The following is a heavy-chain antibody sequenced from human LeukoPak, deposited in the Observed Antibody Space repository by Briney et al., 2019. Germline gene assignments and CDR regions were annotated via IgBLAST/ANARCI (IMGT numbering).Heavy chain of an antibody. Sequence: PGGPLRLSCTASGCTFGNYAMSWVRQAPGRGVEWVGFIRSKAYGGTTEYAASVIGRFTISRDDSKSIAYLQMNSLNTEDTAVYYCTTGYIYFDYCGEGTLVTVSS. CDR3: TTGYIYFDY. D-gene: IGHD5-18*01. CDR2: IRSKAYGGTT. CDR1: GCTFGNYA. J-gene: IGHJ4*02. V-gene: IGHV3-49*04.